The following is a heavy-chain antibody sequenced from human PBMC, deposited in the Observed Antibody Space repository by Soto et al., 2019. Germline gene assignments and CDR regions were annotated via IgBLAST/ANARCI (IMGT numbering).Heavy chain of an antibody. CDR2: TYYRSKWYN. D-gene: IGHD1-26*01. CDR3: AKGGQWELLRGPLNDYYYGMDV. Sequence: SQTLSLTCAISGDSVSSNSAAWNWIRQSPSRGLEWLGRTYYRSKWYNDYAVSVKSRITIDPDTSKNQFSLQLNSVTPEDTAVYYCAKGGQWELLRGPLNDYYYGMDVWGQGTTVTVSS. V-gene: IGHV6-1*01. J-gene: IGHJ6*02. CDR1: GDSVSSNSAA.